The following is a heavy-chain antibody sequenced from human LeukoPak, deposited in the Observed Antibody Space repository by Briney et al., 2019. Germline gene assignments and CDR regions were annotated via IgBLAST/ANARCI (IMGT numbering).Heavy chain of an antibody. CDR3: AKDGYSSGWTFDY. J-gene: IGHJ4*02. CDR2: IYSAGST. Sequence: GSLRLSCTVSGFTVSSNSMSWVRQAPGKGLEWVSFIYSAGSTHYSDSVKGRFTISRDNSKNTLYLQMNSLRAEDTAVYYCAKDGYSSGWTFDYWGQGTLVTVSS. V-gene: IGHV3-53*01. CDR1: GFTVSSNS. D-gene: IGHD6-19*01.